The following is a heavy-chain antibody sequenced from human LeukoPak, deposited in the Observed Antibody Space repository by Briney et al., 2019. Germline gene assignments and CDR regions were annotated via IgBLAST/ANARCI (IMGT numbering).Heavy chain of an antibody. Sequence: GASVKVSCKTSGYTFTRYAIHWVRQAPGEGLEWMGWIGCGKGETKYSLKFQDRVTITRDTSASTAYMELSSLRSEDTAVYYCARDNGYQLLWWWGQGTLVTVSS. CDR2: IGCGKGET. CDR1: GYTFTRYA. J-gene: IGHJ4*02. CDR3: ARDNGYQLLWW. V-gene: IGHV1-3*01. D-gene: IGHD2-2*01.